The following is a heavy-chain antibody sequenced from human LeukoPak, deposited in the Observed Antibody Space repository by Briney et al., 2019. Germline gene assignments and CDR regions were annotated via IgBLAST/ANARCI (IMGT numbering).Heavy chain of an antibody. CDR2: ISYDESNK. CDR3: ANIDYSLDY. J-gene: IGHJ4*02. V-gene: IGHV3-30*18. CDR1: GFTFSSYG. D-gene: IGHD4-11*01. Sequence: PGRSLRLSCAASGFTFSSYGMHWVRQAPGKGLEWVAVISYDESNKYYADSVKGRFTISRDNSKNTLYLQMNSLRAVDTAVYYCANIDYSLDYWGQGTLVTVSS.